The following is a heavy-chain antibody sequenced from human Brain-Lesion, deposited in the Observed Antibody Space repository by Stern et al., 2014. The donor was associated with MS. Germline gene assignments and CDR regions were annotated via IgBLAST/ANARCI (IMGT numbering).Heavy chain of an antibody. J-gene: IGHJ3*02. Sequence: MQLVESGPGLVKPSQTLSLTCTVSGGSISSGNYYWSWIRQPAGEGLEWIGRIYSRGDPKYNPPPKRRVTIPADPPTNQFPLRLSSVTAADTAVYYCARGNYDVLTDNGGHGFDIWGQGTMVTVSS. CDR2: IYSRGDP. CDR3: ARGNYDVLTDNGGHGFDI. V-gene: IGHV4-61*02. D-gene: IGHD3-9*01. CDR1: GGSISSGNYY.